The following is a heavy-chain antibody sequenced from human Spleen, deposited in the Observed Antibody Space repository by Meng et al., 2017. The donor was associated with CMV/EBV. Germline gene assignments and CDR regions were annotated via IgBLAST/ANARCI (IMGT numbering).Heavy chain of an antibody. CDR1: GGTFSNYD. CDR3: GRGISGNVHYYYYAMDV. D-gene: IGHD1-20*01. J-gene: IGHJ6*02. V-gene: IGHV1-69*10. Sequence: SVKVSCKASGGTFSNYDISWVRQAPGQGLEWMGGIIPVNGLVKYAQTFQGRVTITADKSTSTAYMELSSLRSEDTAVYFCGRGISGNVHYYYYAMDVWGQGTTVTVSS. CDR2: IIPVNGLV.